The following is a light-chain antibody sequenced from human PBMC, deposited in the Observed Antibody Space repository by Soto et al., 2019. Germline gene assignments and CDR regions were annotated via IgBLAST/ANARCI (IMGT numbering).Light chain of an antibody. J-gene: IGLJ2*01. V-gene: IGLV3-21*04. CDR1: NIGSKS. CDR2: YDG. CDR3: QVWDSSSAPV. Sequence: SSELTQSPSVSVAPGKTARITCGANNIGSKSVHWYQQKAGQAPVLVIYYDGDRPSGIPERFSGSNSGNTATLTISRVEAGDEADYYCQVWDSSSAPVFGGGTKVTVL.